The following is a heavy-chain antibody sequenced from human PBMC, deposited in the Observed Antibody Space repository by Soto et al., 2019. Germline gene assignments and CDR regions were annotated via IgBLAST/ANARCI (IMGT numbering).Heavy chain of an antibody. J-gene: IGHJ4*02. Sequence: QVQLVQSGAEVKKPGASVKVSCKASGYTFNSYGISWVRQAPGQGLEWMGWINAYHGNTKYAQKLQGRATMTTDTSTSTAYMELRSLRSADTAVYYCARELGQQLVDYWGQGTLVTVSS. V-gene: IGHV1-18*01. CDR1: GYTFNSYG. CDR2: INAYHGNT. CDR3: ARELGQQLVDY. D-gene: IGHD6-13*01.